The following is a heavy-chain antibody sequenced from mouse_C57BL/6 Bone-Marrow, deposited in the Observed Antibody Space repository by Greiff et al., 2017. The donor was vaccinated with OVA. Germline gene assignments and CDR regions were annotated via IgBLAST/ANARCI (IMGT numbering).Heavy chain of an antibody. J-gene: IGHJ2*01. Sequence: EVMLVESGGGLVKPGGSLKLSCAASGFTFSSYAMSWVRQTPEKRLEWVATISDGGSYTYYPDNVKGRFTISRDNDKNNLYLQMSHLKSEDTAMYYCARDIYYGPYYFDYWGQGTTLTVSS. V-gene: IGHV5-4*01. CDR2: ISDGGSYT. D-gene: IGHD2-1*01. CDR3: ARDIYYGPYYFDY. CDR1: GFTFSSYA.